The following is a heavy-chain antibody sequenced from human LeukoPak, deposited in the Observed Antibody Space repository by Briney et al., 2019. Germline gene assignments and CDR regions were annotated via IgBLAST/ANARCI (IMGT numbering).Heavy chain of an antibody. CDR2: VYYRGST. D-gene: IGHD2-15*01. V-gene: IGHV4-39*01. CDR3: ARGPVEELLRNWFDP. J-gene: IGHJ5*02. CDR1: GGSISSRSYY. Sequence: SETLSLTCTVSGGSISSRSYYWGWIRQPPGKGLEWIGTVYYRGSTYYSPSLKSRITISVDTSKNQFSLKLSSVTAADTAVYYCARGPVEELLRNWFDPWGQGTLVTVSS.